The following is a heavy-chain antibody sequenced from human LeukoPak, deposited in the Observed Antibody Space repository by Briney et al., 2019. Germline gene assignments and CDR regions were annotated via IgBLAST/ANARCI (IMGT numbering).Heavy chain of an antibody. Sequence: PSETLSLTCTVSGGSISSYYWTWIRQPPGKGLEWIGEIHYSGSATYNPSLKSRVTISVDTSKNQFSLKMNSVTAADTAVYYCARGQWFRAFWSRGTPVTVSS. CDR2: IHYSGSA. D-gene: IGHD3-10*01. CDR3: ARGQWFRAF. CDR1: GGSISSYY. J-gene: IGHJ4*02. V-gene: IGHV4-59*12.